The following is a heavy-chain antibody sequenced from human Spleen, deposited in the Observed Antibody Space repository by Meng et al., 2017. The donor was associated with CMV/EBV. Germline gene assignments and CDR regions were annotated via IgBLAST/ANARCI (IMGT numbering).Heavy chain of an antibody. J-gene: IGHJ4*02. CDR2: IYYSGST. CDR1: GGSVSSGSYY. D-gene: IGHD3-16*01. V-gene: IGHV4-61*01. CDR3: ARFNYDYGHIDY. Sequence: LSCTVSGGSVSSGSYYWSWIRQPPGKGLEWIGYIYYSGSTNYNPSLKSRVTISVDTSKNQFSLKLSSVTAADTAVYYCARFNYDYGHIDYWGQGTLVTVSS.